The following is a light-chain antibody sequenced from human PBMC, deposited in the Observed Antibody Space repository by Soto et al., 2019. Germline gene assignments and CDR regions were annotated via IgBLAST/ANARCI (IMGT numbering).Light chain of an antibody. Sequence: EIVLTQSPGTLSLSPGERATLSCRASQSVSSNYLACYQQKPGQAPRLLIYGASSRATGIPDRFSGSGSGTDFTLTISRLEPEDFAVYYCQQHRSSRWTFGRGTKVEIK. V-gene: IGKV3-20*01. CDR1: QSVSSNY. J-gene: IGKJ1*01. CDR2: GAS. CDR3: QQHRSSRWT.